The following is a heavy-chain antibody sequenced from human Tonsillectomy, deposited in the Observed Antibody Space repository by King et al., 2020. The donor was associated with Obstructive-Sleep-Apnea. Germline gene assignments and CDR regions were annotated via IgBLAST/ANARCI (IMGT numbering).Heavy chain of an antibody. V-gene: IGHV4-4*02. CDR3: AKARGPPYYHYYYMDV. Sequence: VQLQESGPGLVKPSGTVSLTCGVSGDSISSGNWWCWVRQPPGKGLEWIGEIYYSGTTNYNPSLKSRVTISVDKSKNQFSLKLSSVTAADTAVYYCAKARGPPYYHYYYMDVWGQGTTVTVSS. J-gene: IGHJ6*02. CDR1: GDSISSGNW. D-gene: IGHD5-12*01. CDR2: IYYSGTT.